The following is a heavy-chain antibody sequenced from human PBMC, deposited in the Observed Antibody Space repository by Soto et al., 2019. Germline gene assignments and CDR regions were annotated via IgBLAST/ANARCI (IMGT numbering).Heavy chain of an antibody. J-gene: IGHJ4*02. D-gene: IGHD5-12*01. CDR1: GFTFTSYA. CDR2: SGSGGST. V-gene: IGHV3-23*01. Sequence: EVQLLESGGGLVQPGGSLRLSCAASGFTFTSYAMSWVRQAPGKGLEWVSASGSGGSTYYADSVKGRFTISRDNSKNTLYLQMNSLRAEDTAVYYCARHSGYGVVGDYWGQGTLVTVSS. CDR3: ARHSGYGVVGDY.